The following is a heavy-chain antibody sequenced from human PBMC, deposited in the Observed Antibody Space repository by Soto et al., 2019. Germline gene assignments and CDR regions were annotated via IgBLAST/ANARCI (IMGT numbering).Heavy chain of an antibody. CDR1: GYTFTRYT. V-gene: IGHV1-3*01. CDR2: INPDNGNT. D-gene: IGHD2-15*01. Sequence: ASVKVSCKASGYTFTRYTRNWVRQAPGQRLEWMGWINPDNGNTKSSQKFQDRVIITRDTSASTAYMDLSSLRSEDTAVYYCARCIAKGQLDPSGQGTLVPLCS. CDR3: ARCIAKGQLDP. J-gene: IGHJ5*02.